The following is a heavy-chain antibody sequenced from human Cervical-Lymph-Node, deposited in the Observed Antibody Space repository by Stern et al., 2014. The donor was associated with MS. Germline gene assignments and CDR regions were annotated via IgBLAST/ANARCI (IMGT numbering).Heavy chain of an antibody. CDR2: IIPLFSLA. CDR1: GGTFSSQS. V-gene: IGHV1-69*17. Sequence: VQLEESGTEVKKPGSSVKVSCKASGGTFSSQSIFWVRQAPGQGLEWMGGIIPLFSLASYAQKFQGRVTITADKSTNTAYMELSSLRFEDTAIYYCASSIVATGYWGQGTLVTVSS. CDR3: ASSIVATGY. D-gene: IGHD2-21*01. J-gene: IGHJ4*02.